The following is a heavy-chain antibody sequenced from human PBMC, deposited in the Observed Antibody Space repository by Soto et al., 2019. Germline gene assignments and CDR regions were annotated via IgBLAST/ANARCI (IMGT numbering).Heavy chain of an antibody. J-gene: IGHJ3*01. Sequence: GGSLRLSCDASGFIFDDYAMHWVRQAPGKGLEWVSSITWNSDDIAYADSVKGRFTISRDNAKKSLYLHMNSLRTEDTAFYFCVRGKRGGFDLWGQGTMVTVSS. CDR1: GFIFDDYA. CDR2: ITWNSDDI. D-gene: IGHD2-15*01. CDR3: VRGKRGGFDL. V-gene: IGHV3-9*01.